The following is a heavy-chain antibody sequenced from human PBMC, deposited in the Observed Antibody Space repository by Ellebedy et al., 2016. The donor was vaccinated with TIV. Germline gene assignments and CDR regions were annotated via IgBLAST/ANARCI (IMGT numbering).Heavy chain of an antibody. D-gene: IGHD5-12*01. Sequence: GESLKISCAASGFTFSNYWMHWVRQAPGKGLEWVSRIDSDGHSTRYADSVEGRFTISRDNAKNTLYLQMNSLRAEDTALYYCARDGDHHVDPDNWGQGNLVTGSS. J-gene: IGHJ4*02. CDR1: GFTFSNYW. CDR2: IDSDGHST. V-gene: IGHV3-74*01. CDR3: ARDGDHHVDPDN.